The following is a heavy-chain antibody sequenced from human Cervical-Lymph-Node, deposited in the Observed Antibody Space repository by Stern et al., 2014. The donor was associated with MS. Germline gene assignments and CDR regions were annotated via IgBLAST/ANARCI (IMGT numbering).Heavy chain of an antibody. J-gene: IGHJ5*02. CDR1: GGTFSSSG. D-gene: IGHD4-17*01. Sequence: QVHLVQSGSEVKNPGSSVRVSCKASGGTFSSSGISWARKAPAPGLAWMGRTIPILSIKNYAQNFQGRVTITADKSTSTAYMELSSLRSEDTAVYYCATLGVTTGDFDPWGQGTLVTVSS. CDR3: ATLGVTTGDFDP. V-gene: IGHV1-69*04. CDR2: TIPILSIK.